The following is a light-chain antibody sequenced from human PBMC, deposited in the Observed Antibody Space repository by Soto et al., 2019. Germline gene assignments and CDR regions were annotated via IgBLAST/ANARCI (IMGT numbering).Light chain of an antibody. Sequence: EIVLTQSPGTLYLSPGERDTLSCRASQSVSSSYLAWYQQKPGQAPRLLIYGASSRATGIPDRFSGSGSGTDFTLTIIRLEPEDCAVYYCQQYGSSPLTFGQGTKLEIK. CDR2: GAS. CDR3: QQYGSSPLT. J-gene: IGKJ2*01. V-gene: IGKV3-20*01. CDR1: QSVSSSY.